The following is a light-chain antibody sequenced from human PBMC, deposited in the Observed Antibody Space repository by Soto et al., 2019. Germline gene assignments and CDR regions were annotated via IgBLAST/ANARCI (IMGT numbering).Light chain of an antibody. J-gene: IGKJ5*01. CDR3: QQFNNYPHEIT. CDR1: HGISSA. V-gene: IGKV1D-13*01. CDR2: DAS. Sequence: AIQLTQSPSSLSASVGDRVTITCRASHGISSALAWYQQKPGKAPKLLIYDASSLESGVPSRFSGSGSGTDFTLTISSLQPEDFATYYCQQFNNYPHEITFGQGTRLEIK.